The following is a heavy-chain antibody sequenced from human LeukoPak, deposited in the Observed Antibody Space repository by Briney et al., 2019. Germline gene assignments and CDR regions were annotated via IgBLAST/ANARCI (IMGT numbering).Heavy chain of an antibody. J-gene: IGHJ4*02. CDR1: RFTFSSYW. CDR3: GGGRGGFFVD. CDR2: INQNGNEK. D-gene: IGHD3-16*01. Sequence: GGSLRLSCAASRFTFSSYWMNWVRQAPGKGLEWVANINQNGNEKYYVDSVKGRFTISRDNAKNSLYLQMNSLRAEDTAVYYWGGGRGGFFVDGGQGTLVTVSS. V-gene: IGHV3-7*03.